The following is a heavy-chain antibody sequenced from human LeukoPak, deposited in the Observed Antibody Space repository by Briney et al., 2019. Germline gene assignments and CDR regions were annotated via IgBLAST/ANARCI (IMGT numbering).Heavy chain of an antibody. D-gene: IGHD3-3*01. CDR1: GFTFSSYG. J-gene: IGHJ4*02. Sequence: GGSLRLSCAASGFTFSSYGMHWARQAPGKGLEWVAFIRYDGSNKYYADSVKGRFTISRDNSKNTLYLQMNSLRAEDTAVYYCAKDDSYDFWSGYYFDYWGQGTLVTVSS. CDR2: IRYDGSNK. V-gene: IGHV3-30*02. CDR3: AKDDSYDFWSGYYFDY.